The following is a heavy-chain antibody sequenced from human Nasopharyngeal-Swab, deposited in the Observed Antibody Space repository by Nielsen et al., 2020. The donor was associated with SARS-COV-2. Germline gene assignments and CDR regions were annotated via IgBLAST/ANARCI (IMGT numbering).Heavy chain of an antibody. CDR1: GFTFSDYY. V-gene: IGHV3-11*04. CDR3: ARYWIAQAFDI. CDR2: ISSSGSTI. J-gene: IGHJ3*02. D-gene: IGHD2-2*03. Sequence: GESLKISCAASGFTFSDYYMSWIRQAPGKGLEWVSYISSSGSTIYYADSVKGRFTISRDNAKNYLYLQMNSPRAEDTAVYYCARYWIAQAFDIWGQGKMVTVSS.